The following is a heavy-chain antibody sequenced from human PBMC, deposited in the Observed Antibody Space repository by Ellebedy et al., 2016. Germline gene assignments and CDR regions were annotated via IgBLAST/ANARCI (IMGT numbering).Heavy chain of an antibody. V-gene: IGHV3-7*01. CDR3: ARDRTVIEKDAFDI. D-gene: IGHD3-22*01. CDR1: GFTFSSYW. CDR2: MKQDGSEK. Sequence: GESLKISXEASGFTFSSYWMSWVRQAPGEGLAWVANMKQDGSEKFYVDSVKGRFTISRDNAKNLLYLHMSSLRPEDTAIYYCARDRTVIEKDAFDIWGQGTMVTVSS. J-gene: IGHJ3*02.